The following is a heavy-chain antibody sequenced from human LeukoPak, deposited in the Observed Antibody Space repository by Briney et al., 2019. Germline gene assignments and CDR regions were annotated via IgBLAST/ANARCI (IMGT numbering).Heavy chain of an antibody. V-gene: IGHV3-7*01. CDR1: GFTFSSYW. Sequence: PGGSLRLSCAASGFTFSSYWMSWVRQAPGKGLEWVANIKQDGSEKYYVDSVKGRFTISRDNAKNSLYLQMNSLRAEDTAVYYCARDTAMEEGYFDYWGQGTLVTVSS. D-gene: IGHD5-18*01. J-gene: IGHJ4*02. CDR3: ARDTAMEEGYFDY. CDR2: IKQDGSEK.